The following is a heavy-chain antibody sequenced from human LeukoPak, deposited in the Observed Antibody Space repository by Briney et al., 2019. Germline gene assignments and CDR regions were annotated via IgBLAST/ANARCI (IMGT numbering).Heavy chain of an antibody. V-gene: IGHV3-49*03. J-gene: IGHJ4*02. Sequence: GGSLRLSCTASAFTFGDYAMTWFRQAPGKGLEWVGFIGSKAYGGTTEYAASVKGRFTISRDDSKRIAYLQMNSLKTEDTAVYYCTRSPFDNISTFDDWGQGTLVTVSS. D-gene: IGHD3-3*02. CDR1: AFTFGDYA. CDR2: IGSKAYGGTT. CDR3: TRSPFDNISTFDD.